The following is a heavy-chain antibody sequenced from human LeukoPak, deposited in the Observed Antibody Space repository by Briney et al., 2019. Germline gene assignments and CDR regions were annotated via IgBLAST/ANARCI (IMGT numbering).Heavy chain of an antibody. CDR1: GGSVSSYY. J-gene: IGHJ5*01. CDR3: VRHDGRGGATMGAFDS. V-gene: IGHV4-59*02. D-gene: IGHD5-12*01. Sequence: SETLSLTCTVSGGSVSSYYWSWIRQPPGKGLEWIGYIYYSGNTNYNPSLKSRVTISVDTSKNQFSLKLSSVTAADTAVYYCVRHDGRGGATMGAFDSWGQGSLVTVSS. CDR2: IYYSGNT.